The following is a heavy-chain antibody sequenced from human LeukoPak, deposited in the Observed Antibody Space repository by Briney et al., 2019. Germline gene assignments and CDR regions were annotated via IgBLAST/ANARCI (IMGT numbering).Heavy chain of an antibody. V-gene: IGHV4-59*01. CDR2: IYYSGST. J-gene: IGHJ5*02. D-gene: IGHD3-16*02. CDR3: ARGWKYDYVWGSYRFPSWFDP. Sequence: PSETLSLACTVSGASITDFYWSWIRQPPGKGLEWIGYIYYSGSTNYNPSLKSRVTISVDTSKNQFSLKLSSVTAADTAVYYCARGWKYDYVWGSYRFPSWFDPWGQGTLVTVSS. CDR1: GASITDFY.